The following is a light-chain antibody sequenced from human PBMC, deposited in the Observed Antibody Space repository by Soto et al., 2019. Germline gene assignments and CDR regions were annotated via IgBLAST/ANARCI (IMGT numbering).Light chain of an antibody. Sequence: QSALTQPASVSGSPGQSITISCTGSSSDIGGYNYVSWYQQHPGKAPKLMIYDVSHRPSGVSNRFSGSKSGNTASLTISGLQAEDEADYYCSSYTSRSTLYVVFGGGTKLTVL. CDR3: SSYTSRSTLYVV. CDR2: DVS. J-gene: IGLJ2*01. CDR1: SSDIGGYNY. V-gene: IGLV2-14*01.